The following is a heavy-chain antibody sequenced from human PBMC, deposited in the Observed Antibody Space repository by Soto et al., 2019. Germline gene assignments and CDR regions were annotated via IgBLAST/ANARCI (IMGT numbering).Heavy chain of an antibody. CDR3: ARGITMVRGVIPNYFDY. CDR2: INPSGGST. V-gene: IGHV1-46*01. Sequence: ASVKVSCKASGYTFTSYYMHWVRQAPGQGLEWMGIINPSGGSTSYAQKFQGRVTMTTDTSTSTAYMELRSLRSDDTAVYYCARGITMVRGVIPNYFDYWGQGTLVTVSS. CDR1: GYTFTSYY. D-gene: IGHD3-10*01. J-gene: IGHJ4*02.